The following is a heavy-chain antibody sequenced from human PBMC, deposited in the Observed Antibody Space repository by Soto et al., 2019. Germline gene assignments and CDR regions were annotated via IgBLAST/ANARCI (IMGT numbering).Heavy chain of an antibody. CDR3: ARSYYDFWSTSYYYYGMDV. CDR2: IYSGGST. CDR1: GFTVSSNY. J-gene: IGHJ6*02. D-gene: IGHD3-3*01. Sequence: GGSLRLSCAASGFTVSSNYMSWVRQAPGKGLEWVSVIYSGGSTYYADSVRGRFTISRDNSKNTLYLQMNSLRAEDTAVYYCARSYYDFWSTSYYYYGMDVWGQGTTVTVSS. V-gene: IGHV3-53*05.